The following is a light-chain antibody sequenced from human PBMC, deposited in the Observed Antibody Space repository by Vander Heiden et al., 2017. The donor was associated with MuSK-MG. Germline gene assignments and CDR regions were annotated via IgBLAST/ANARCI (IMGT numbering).Light chain of an antibody. CDR1: SSDVGGGYD. CDR2: GNS. V-gene: IGLV1-40*01. Sequence: QSVLTHPPAVSWAPGQRVTISCTGRSSDVGGGYDVHWYQQLPGTSPKLLIYGNSNRPSGVPDRFSGSKSGTSASLAITGRQAEDEADYYCQSYDSSMSGYVFGTGTKVTVL. J-gene: IGLJ1*01. CDR3: QSYDSSMSGYV.